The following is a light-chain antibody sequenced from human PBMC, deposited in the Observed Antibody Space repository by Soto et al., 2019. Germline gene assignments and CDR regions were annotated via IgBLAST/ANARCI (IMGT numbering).Light chain of an antibody. V-gene: IGKV3-15*01. CDR3: QQYHNWPPT. J-gene: IGKJ1*01. Sequence: EIVMTQSPATLSLVPGERATFSCRASQSVTGFLAWYQQKPNQPPRLLIYGASTRATGIPARFSGSGSGTEFMLTISSLQSEDFALYFCQQYHNWPPTFGQGTKVEIK. CDR1: QSVTGF. CDR2: GAS.